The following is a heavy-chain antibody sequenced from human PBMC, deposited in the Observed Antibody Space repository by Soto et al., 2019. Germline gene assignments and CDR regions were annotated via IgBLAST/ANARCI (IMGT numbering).Heavy chain of an antibody. CDR1: GGSISSGGTGSY. D-gene: IGHD1-1*01. J-gene: IGHJ4*02. CDR2: IYYTGNT. CDR3: ASGHDAYKVRY. V-gene: IGHV4-31*03. Sequence: QVQLQESGPGLVKPSQTLSLTCTVSGGSISSGGTGSYWTWIRQLPGKGLEWIGYIYYTGNTYYIPSLKSRPTISIDTSENQFSLKLTSVTAADTAVYFLASGHDAYKVRYWGQGTLVTVSS.